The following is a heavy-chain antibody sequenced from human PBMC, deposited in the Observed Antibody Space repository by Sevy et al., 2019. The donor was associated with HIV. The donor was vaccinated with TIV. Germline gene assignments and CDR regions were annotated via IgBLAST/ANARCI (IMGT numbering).Heavy chain of an antibody. CDR3: ARLRLGELSLSWGAFDI. D-gene: IGHD3-16*02. CDR1: GYTFTGYY. CDR2: INPNSGGT. V-gene: IGHV1-2*04. J-gene: IGHJ3*02. Sequence: ASVKVSCKASGYTFTGYYMHWVRQAPGQGLEWMGWINPNSGGTNYAQKFQGWVTMTRDTSISTAYMELSRLRSDDTAVYYCARLRLGELSLSWGAFDIWGQGTTVTVSS.